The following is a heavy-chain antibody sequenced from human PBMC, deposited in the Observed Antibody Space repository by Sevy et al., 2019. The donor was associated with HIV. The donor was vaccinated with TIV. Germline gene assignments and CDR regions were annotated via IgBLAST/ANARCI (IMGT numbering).Heavy chain of an antibody. J-gene: IGHJ4*02. CDR1: GFPFSTYG. CDR2: ISFDGTNQ. D-gene: IGHD3-10*01. CDR3: AKDPSRGVRGVMMIDY. Sequence: GGSLRLSCAASGFPFSTYGMHWVRQAPGKGLEWLTIISFDGTNQYYADSVKGRFTVSRDNSKNTLYLQMNSLRVEDTAGYYCAKDPSRGVRGVMMIDYWGQGSLVTVSS. V-gene: IGHV3-30*18.